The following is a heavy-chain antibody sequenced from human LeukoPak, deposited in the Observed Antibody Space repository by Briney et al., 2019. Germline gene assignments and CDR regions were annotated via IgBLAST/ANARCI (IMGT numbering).Heavy chain of an antibody. CDR3: ARDAYGSGSHFDY. V-gene: IGHV3-66*01. D-gene: IGHD3-10*01. CDR1: GFTFSSNY. J-gene: IGHJ4*02. CDR2: IYSGGST. Sequence: GGSLRLSCAASGFTFSSNYMSWVRQAPGKGLEWVSVIYSGGSTYYADSVKGRFTISRDNSKNTLYLQMNSLRAEDTAVYYCARDAYGSGSHFDYWGQGTLVTVSS.